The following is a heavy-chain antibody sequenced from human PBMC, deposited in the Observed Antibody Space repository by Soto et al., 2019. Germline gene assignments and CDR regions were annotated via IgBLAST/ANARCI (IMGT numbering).Heavy chain of an antibody. V-gene: IGHV1-18*04. CDR3: ARRYYYDISGYQVYYYCGMHV. Sequence: ASVKVSCKASGYTFTSYGISWVRQAPGQGLEWMGWISAYNGNTNYAQKLQGRVTMTPDTSTSTAYMELRSLRSDDTAVYYCARRYYYDISGYQVYYYCGMHVWGQGTTVTGS. J-gene: IGHJ6*02. CDR2: ISAYNGNT. D-gene: IGHD3-22*01. CDR1: GYTFTSYG.